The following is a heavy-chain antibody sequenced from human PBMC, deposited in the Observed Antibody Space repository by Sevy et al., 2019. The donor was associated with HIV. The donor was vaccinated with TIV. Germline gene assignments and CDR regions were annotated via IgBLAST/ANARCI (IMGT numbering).Heavy chain of an antibody. CDR3: STDPIIVLLVTDGMDV. V-gene: IGHV3-15*01. CDR2: IMSKSDGGTT. D-gene: IGHD2-8*02. J-gene: IGHJ6*02. CDR1: GFTFSYAW. Sequence: GGSLRLSCVASGFTFSYAWMSWVRQAPGKGLEWVGRIMSKSDGGTTDYAAPGKGRFTISRDDSKNTLYLQMNSLKIEDTAVYYCSTDPIIVLLVTDGMDVWGQGTTVTVSS.